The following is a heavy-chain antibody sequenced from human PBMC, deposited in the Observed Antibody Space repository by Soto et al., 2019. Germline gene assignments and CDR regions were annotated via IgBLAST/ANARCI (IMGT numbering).Heavy chain of an antibody. D-gene: IGHD3-10*01. CDR3: AREGYCSGSGTYSPPRYYGMDV. J-gene: IGHJ6*02. CDR2: SSDYNGNT. CDR1: GYTFSSYG. V-gene: IGHV1-18*01. Sequence: QVQLVQSGAEVKRAGASVKVSCKASGYTFSSYGLSWVRQAPGQGLEWMGWSSDYNGNTHYAQKLQGRVIMTTDTSTRTAYMELRSLRSDGTAVYFCAREGYCSGSGTYSPPRYYGMDVWGQGTTVTVSS.